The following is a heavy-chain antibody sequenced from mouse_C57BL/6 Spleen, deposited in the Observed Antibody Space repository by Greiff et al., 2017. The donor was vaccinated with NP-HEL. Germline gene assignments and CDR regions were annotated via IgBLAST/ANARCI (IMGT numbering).Heavy chain of an antibody. J-gene: IGHJ4*01. CDR2: IHPNSGST. V-gene: IGHV1-64*01. CDR1: GYTFTSYW. CDR3: ARFPEYAMDY. Sequence: QVQLKQPGAELVKPGASVKLSCKASGYTFTSYWMHWVKQRPGQGLEWIGMIHPNSGSTNYNEKFKSKATLTVDKSSSTAYMQLSSLTSEDSAVYYCARFPEYAMDYWGQGTSVTVSS.